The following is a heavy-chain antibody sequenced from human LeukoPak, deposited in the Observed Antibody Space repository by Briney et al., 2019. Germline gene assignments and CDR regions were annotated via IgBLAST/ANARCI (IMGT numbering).Heavy chain of an antibody. J-gene: IGHJ4*02. Sequence: SETLSLTCTVSGGSISSSSYYWGWIRQPPGKGLEWIGSIYYSGSTYYNPSLKSRVTISVDTSKNQFSLKLSSVTAADTAVYYYAVGERSDTGWASNVDYWGQGTLVTVSS. D-gene: IGHD1-1*01. CDR1: GGSISSSSYY. CDR2: IYYSGST. V-gene: IGHV4-39*01. CDR3: AVGERSDTGWASNVDY.